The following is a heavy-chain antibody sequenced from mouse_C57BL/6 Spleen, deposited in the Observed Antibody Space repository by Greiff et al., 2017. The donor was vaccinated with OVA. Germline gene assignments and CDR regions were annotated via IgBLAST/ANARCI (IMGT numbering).Heavy chain of an antibody. V-gene: IGHV5-17*01. CDR2: ISSGSSTL. CDR3: ARTSSGSATGYFDV. J-gene: IGHJ1*03. D-gene: IGHD1-1*01. CDR1: GFTFSDYG. Sequence: DVKLVESGGGLVKPGGSLKLSCAASGFTFSDYGMHWVRQAPEKGLEWVAYISSGSSTLYYADTVTGRFTLSRDNAKNTLFLQMTSLRSEDTAMYYCARTSSGSATGYFDVWGTGTTVTVSS.